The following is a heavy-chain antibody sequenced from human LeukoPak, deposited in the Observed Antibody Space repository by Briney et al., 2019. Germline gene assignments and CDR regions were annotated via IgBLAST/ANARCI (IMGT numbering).Heavy chain of an antibody. CDR2: IKADGSEK. Sequence: PGGSLRLSCAASGFTFSSYWMSWVRQAPGKGLERVAHIKADGSEKYYVDSVKGRFTISRDNATSSLHLQMNSLRAEDTAVYYCARDRRYSSGWYDDYWGQGTLVTVSS. V-gene: IGHV3-7*05. D-gene: IGHD6-19*01. CDR1: GFTFSSYW. CDR3: ARDRRYSSGWYDDY. J-gene: IGHJ4*02.